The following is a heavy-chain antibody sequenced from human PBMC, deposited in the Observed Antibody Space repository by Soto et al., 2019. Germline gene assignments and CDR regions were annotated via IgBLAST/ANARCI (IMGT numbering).Heavy chain of an antibody. D-gene: IGHD6-13*01. J-gene: IGHJ4*02. CDR3: ARSGIAAAQRSISD. CDR1: GFTVSDNY. CDR2: IYSGGST. Sequence: EVQLVETGGGLIQPGGSLRLSCSASGFTVSDNYMRWVGQAPGKGLEWVSVIYSGGSTYYADSVKGRITISRDNSKNTVYLQRNSLRAEETAVYYCARSGIAAAQRSISDWGQGTLVTVSS. V-gene: IGHV3-53*02.